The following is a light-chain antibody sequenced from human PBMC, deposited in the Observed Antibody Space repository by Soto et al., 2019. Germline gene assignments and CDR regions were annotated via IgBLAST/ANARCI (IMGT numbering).Light chain of an antibody. J-gene: IGLJ2*01. CDR2: DDS. CDR1: HIGSKS. Sequence: SYELTQPPSVSVAPGQTARITCGGNHIGSKSVHWYQQRPGQAPLLVVYDDSDRPSGIPERFSGSNSGNTATLTISRVEAGDEADYFCQVWDSSSDHVVFGGGTKLTVL. V-gene: IGLV3-21*02. CDR3: QVWDSSSDHVV.